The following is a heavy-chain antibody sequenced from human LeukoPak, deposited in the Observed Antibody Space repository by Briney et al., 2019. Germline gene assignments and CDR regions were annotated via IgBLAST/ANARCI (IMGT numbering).Heavy chain of an antibody. D-gene: IGHD4-17*01. CDR3: ARPNNYGDYDPYYFDY. J-gene: IGHJ4*02. V-gene: IGHV3-23*01. CDR2: ISGSGGST. CDR1: GFTFSSYA. Sequence: PGGSLRLSCAASGFTFSSYAMSWARQAPGKGLEWVSAISGSGGSTYYADSVKGRFTISRDNSKNTLYLQMNSLRAEDTAVYYCARPNNYGDYDPYYFDYWGQGTLVTVSS.